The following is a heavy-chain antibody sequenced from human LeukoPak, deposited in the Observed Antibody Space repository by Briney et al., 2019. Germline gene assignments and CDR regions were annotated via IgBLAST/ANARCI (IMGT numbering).Heavy chain of an antibody. Sequence: PGGSLRLSCAASGFTLSSYWVHWVRQPPGKGLMWLSRTNEDGSYAEFADSVKGRFTISRDNAKNTVYLQMNSRRTEDTAVYFCGRINYNGDYWVRGTLVTVSS. CDR1: GFTLSSYW. D-gene: IGHD3-10*01. CDR2: TNEDGSYA. V-gene: IGHV3-74*03. CDR3: GRINYNGDY. J-gene: IGHJ4*02.